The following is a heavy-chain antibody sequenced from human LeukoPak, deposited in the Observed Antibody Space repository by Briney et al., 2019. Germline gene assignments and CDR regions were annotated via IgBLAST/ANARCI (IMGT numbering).Heavy chain of an antibody. V-gene: IGHV3-30-3*01. CDR1: GFTFSSYA. Sequence: GGSLRLSCAASGFTFSSYAMHWVRQAPGKGLEWVAVISYDGSNKYYADSVKGRFTISRDNAKNSLYLQMNSLRAEDTAVYYCARDGAVAGQGDYWGQGTLVTVSS. CDR3: ARDGAVAGQGDY. J-gene: IGHJ4*02. CDR2: ISYDGSNK. D-gene: IGHD6-19*01.